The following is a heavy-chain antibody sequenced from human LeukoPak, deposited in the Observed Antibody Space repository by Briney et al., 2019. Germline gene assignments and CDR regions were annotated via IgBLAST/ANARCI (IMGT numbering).Heavy chain of an antibody. V-gene: IGHV4-61*02. CDR1: GASISSGPHY. D-gene: IGHD4-11*01. CDR3: ARDAYSPDVFDM. Sequence: SETLSLTCTVSGASISSGPHYWSWIRQPAGKGLEWIGRIYSSGSTNYNPSLESRVTISADTSKNQFSLTLHSVTAADTAVYYCARDAYSPDVFDMWGQGTMVTASS. CDR2: IYSSGST. J-gene: IGHJ3*02.